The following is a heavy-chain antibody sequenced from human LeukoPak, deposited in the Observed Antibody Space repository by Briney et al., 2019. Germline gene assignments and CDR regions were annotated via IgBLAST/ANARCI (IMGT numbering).Heavy chain of an antibody. V-gene: IGHV3-23*01. D-gene: IGHD4-17*01. Sequence: GGSLRLSCAASGFTFSSYGMSWVRQAPGKGLEWVSAISGSGGSTYYADSVKGRFTISRDNSKNTLYLQMNSLRAEDTAVYYCARVYGDYRGDYWGQGTLVTVSS. CDR2: ISGSGGST. CDR3: ARVYGDYRGDY. J-gene: IGHJ4*02. CDR1: GFTFSSYG.